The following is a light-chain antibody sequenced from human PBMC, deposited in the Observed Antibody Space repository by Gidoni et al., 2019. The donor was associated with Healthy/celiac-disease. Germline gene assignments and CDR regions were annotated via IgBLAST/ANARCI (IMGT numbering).Light chain of an antibody. CDR2: LGS. V-gene: IGKV2-28*01. J-gene: IGKJ3*01. CDR3: MQALQTLFT. CDR1: QSPLHSNGYNY. Sequence: IVMTQSPLSLPVTPGEPASISCRSRQSPLHSNGYNYLDWDRQQPGQSPQLLIYLGSNRAAGVPDRFSGSGSGTDFTLKISRGEAEDVGVYDCMQALQTLFTFGPGTKVDIK.